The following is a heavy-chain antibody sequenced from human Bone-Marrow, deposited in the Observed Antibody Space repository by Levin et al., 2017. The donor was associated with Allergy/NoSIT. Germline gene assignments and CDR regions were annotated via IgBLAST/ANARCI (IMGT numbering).Heavy chain of an antibody. CDR1: GGSISSSSYY. Sequence: ESLKISCTVSGGSISSSSYYWGWLRQPPGKGLEWIGTIYYSGSTYYNPSLKSRVTISIDMSKNQFSLKLSSVTAAETAVYYCASEVAYDGPSDYSGMDVWGQGTTVTVSS. V-gene: IGHV4-39*07. J-gene: IGHJ6*02. CDR2: IYYSGST. CDR3: ASEVAYDGPSDYSGMDV. D-gene: IGHD5-12*01.